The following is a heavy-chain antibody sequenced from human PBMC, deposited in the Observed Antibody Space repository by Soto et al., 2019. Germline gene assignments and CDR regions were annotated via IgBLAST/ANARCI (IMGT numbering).Heavy chain of an antibody. Sequence: QVQLVESGGGVVQPGRSLRLSCAASGFTFSTYGMHWVRQAPGKGLEWVAVTSSDGSNKYYADSVKGRFTISRDNSKNTLYLQMNSLRAEDKAVYYCAKRLAGSYYYGMDVLGQGTTVTVSS. CDR1: GFTFSTYG. CDR2: TSSDGSNK. V-gene: IGHV3-30*18. CDR3: AKRLAGSYYYGMDV. D-gene: IGHD3-16*01. J-gene: IGHJ6*02.